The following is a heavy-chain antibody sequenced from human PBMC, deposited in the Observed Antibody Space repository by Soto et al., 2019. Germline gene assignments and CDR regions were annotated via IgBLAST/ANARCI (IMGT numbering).Heavy chain of an antibody. V-gene: IGHV1-69*13. CDR3: ARVSQAQQRSGYCSGGSCYGMDV. D-gene: IGHD2-15*01. Sequence: SVKVSCKAYGGPFSSYAISLVRQAPGQGLEWIGAIIPIFGTANYAQKFQGRVTITADESTSTAYMELSSLRSEDTAVYYCARVSQAQQRSGYCSGGSCYGMDVWGQGTTVTVSS. CDR1: GGPFSSYA. CDR2: IIPIFGTA. J-gene: IGHJ6*02.